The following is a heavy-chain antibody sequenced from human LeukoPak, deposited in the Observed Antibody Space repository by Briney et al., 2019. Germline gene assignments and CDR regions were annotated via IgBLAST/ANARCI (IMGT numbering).Heavy chain of an antibody. V-gene: IGHV3-11*04. CDR1: GFTFSDYY. J-gene: IGHJ4*02. CDR2: ISSSGSTI. CDR3: ARGINYYGSGSPSHYFDY. Sequence: GGSLRLSCAASGFTFSDYYMSWIRQAPGKGLEWVSYISSSGSTIYYADSVKGRFTISRDNAKNSLYLQMNSLRAKDTAVYYCARGINYYGSGSPSHYFDYWGQGTLVTVSS. D-gene: IGHD3-10*01.